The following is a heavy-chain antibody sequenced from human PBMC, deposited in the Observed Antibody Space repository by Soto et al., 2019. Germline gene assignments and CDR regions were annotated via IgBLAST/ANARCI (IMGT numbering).Heavy chain of an antibody. Sequence: GGSLRLSCEASRFIFSNSGMNWVRQAPGKGLEWVSYISSTSSTIYYADSVKGRFTISRDNAKNSLYLQMNSLRAEDTAVYYCARPAAAGWGYYYHYMDVWGKGTTVTVSS. V-gene: IGHV3-48*01. CDR3: ARPAAAGWGYYYHYMDV. D-gene: IGHD6-13*01. CDR1: RFIFSNSG. CDR2: ISSTSSTI. J-gene: IGHJ6*03.